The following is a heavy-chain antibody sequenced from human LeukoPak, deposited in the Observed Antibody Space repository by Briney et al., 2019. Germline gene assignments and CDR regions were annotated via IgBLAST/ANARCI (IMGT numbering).Heavy chain of an antibody. CDR3: ARVRDYGGYDFYFDY. Sequence: PGGSLRLSWAASGFTFSDYYMSWIRQAPGKGLEWISYISSSGNTIYYADSVKGRFTISRDNAKNSLYLQMNSLRAEDTAVYYCARVRDYGGYDFYFDYWGQGTLVTVSS. CDR1: GFTFSDYY. D-gene: IGHD5-12*01. J-gene: IGHJ4*02. V-gene: IGHV3-11*01. CDR2: ISSSGNTI.